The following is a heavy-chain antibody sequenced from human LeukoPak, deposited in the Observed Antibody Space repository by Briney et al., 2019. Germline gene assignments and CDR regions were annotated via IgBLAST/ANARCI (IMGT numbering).Heavy chain of an antibody. CDR2: VYYSGST. CDR1: GGSISSYY. V-gene: IGHV4-59*12. J-gene: IGHJ4*02. CDR3: ARDGESITTTNYYFDY. Sequence: SETLSLTCTVSGGSISSYYWSWIRQPPGKGLEWIGYVYYSGSTNYNPSLKSRVAISVDTSKNQFSLKLSSVTAADTAVYYCARDGESITTTNYYFDYWGQGTLVTVSS. D-gene: IGHD3-22*01.